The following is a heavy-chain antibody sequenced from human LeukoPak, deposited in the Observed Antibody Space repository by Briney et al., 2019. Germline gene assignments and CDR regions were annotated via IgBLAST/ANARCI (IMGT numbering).Heavy chain of an antibody. CDR1: GFTFSGSA. Sequence: GGSLRLSCAASGFTFSGSAMHWVRQASGKGLEWVGRIRSKANSYATAYAASVKGRFTISRDDSKNTAYLQMNSLKTEDTAVYYCTRLGGIAARPGIWGQGTMVTVSS. J-gene: IGHJ3*02. V-gene: IGHV3-73*01. CDR2: IRSKANSYAT. CDR3: TRLGGIAARPGI. D-gene: IGHD6-13*01.